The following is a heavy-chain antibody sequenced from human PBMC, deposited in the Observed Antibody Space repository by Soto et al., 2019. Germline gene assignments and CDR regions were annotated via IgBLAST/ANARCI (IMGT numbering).Heavy chain of an antibody. D-gene: IGHD2-2*01. Sequence: GESLKISCRGSGYTFTTYWIGWVRQMPGKGLEWMGIIYPRDSDTRYSPPFQGQVTMSVDKSINTAYLQWGSLKASDTAMYFCARLHPRYCSGTSCYSRGLDPWGQGTLVTVSS. CDR1: GYTFTTYW. V-gene: IGHV5-51*01. CDR3: ARLHPRYCSGTSCYSRGLDP. J-gene: IGHJ5*02. CDR2: IYPRDSDT.